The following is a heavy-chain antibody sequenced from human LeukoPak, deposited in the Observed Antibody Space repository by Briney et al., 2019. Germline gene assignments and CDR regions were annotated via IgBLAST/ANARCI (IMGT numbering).Heavy chain of an antibody. V-gene: IGHV1-24*01. J-gene: IGHJ4*02. CDR1: GYTLTELS. CDR2: FDPEDGET. Sequence: ASVKVSCKVSGYTLTELSMHWVRQAPGKGLEWMGGFDPEDGETIYAQKFQGRVTMTEDTSTDTAYMELSSLRSEDTAVYHCATDGIAVAGTTSEVWFDYWGQGTLVTVSS. CDR3: ATDGIAVAGTTSEVWFDY. D-gene: IGHD6-19*01.